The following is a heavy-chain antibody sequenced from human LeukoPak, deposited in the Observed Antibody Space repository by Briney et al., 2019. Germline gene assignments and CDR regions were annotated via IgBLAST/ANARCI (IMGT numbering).Heavy chain of an antibody. Sequence: SETLSLTCAVYGGSFSGYYWSWIRQPPGKGLEWIGEINHSGSTNYNPSLKSRVTISVDTSKNQFSLKLSFVTAADTAVYYCASTPATYYYGSGSYPRRNWFGPWGQGTLVTVSS. CDR1: GGSFSGYY. CDR3: ASTPATYYYGSGSYPRRNWFGP. V-gene: IGHV4-34*01. J-gene: IGHJ5*02. CDR2: INHSGST. D-gene: IGHD3-10*01.